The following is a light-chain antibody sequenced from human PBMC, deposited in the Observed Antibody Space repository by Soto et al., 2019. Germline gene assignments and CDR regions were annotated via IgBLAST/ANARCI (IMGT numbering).Light chain of an antibody. CDR3: SSYTSITTSVV. CDR1: SSDVGNYNY. CDR2: DVT. V-gene: IGLV2-14*03. Sequence: QSALTQPASVSASPGQSITISCAGTSSDVGNYNYVSWYQHHPGKAPKLMIYDVTNRPSGVSNRFSGSKSGNTASLTISGLRAEDEADYYCSSYTSITTSVVFGGGTKVTV. J-gene: IGLJ2*01.